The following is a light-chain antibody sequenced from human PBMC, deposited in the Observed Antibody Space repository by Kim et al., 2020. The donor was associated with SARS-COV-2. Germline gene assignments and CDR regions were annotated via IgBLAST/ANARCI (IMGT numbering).Light chain of an antibody. V-gene: IGKV1-9*01. Sequence: IQLTQSPSSLSASVGDRVTITCRSSQDMTSYLAWFQQKPGKAPKLLIYGASTLHSGVPSRFSGSGFGTDFTLTISSLQPEDFATYYCQQLNRYPLTFGGGTKLEI. CDR1: QDMTSY. CDR2: GAS. J-gene: IGKJ4*01. CDR3: QQLNRYPLT.